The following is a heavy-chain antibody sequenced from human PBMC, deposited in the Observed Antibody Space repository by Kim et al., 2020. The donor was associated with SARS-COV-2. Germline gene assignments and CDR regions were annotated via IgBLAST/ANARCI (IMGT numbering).Heavy chain of an antibody. V-gene: IGHV1-46*01. CDR2: INPSGGST. CDR1: GYTFTSYY. D-gene: IGHD3-10*01. Sequence: ASVKVSCKASGYTFTSYYMHWVRQAPGQGLEWMGIINPSGGSTSYAQKFQGRVTMTRDTSTSTVYMELSSLRSEDTAVYYCAREWFGELLSGSYYYYGMDVWGQGTMVTVSS. J-gene: IGHJ6*02. CDR3: AREWFGELLSGSYYYYGMDV.